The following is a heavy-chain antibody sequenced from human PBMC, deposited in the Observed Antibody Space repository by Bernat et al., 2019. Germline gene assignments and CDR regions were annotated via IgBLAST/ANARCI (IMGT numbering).Heavy chain of an antibody. J-gene: IGHJ1*01. CDR1: GFTFSSYG. V-gene: IGHV3-33*01. D-gene: IGHD5-12*01. Sequence: QVQLVESGGGVVQPGRSLRLSCAASGFTFSSYGMHWVRQAPGKGLEWVAVIWYDGSNTYYADSVKGRFTISSDNSKNTLYLQMNSLRAEDTAVYYCARGVKYSGYDKEPAIGYWGHGTLVTVSS. CDR3: ARGVKYSGYDKEPAIGY. CDR2: IWYDGSNT.